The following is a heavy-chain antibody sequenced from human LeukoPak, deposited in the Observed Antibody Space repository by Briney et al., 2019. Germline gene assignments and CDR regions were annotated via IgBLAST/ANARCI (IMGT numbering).Heavy chain of an antibody. D-gene: IGHD1-14*01. J-gene: IGHJ2*01. CDR2: IYYSGST. V-gene: IGHV4-59*01. CDR1: GGSISSYY. CDR3: ARDPEGRTAPFDL. Sequence: SETLSLTCTVSGGSISSYYWSWIRQPPGKGLEWIGYIYYSGSTNYNPSLKSRVTISVDTSKNQFSLKLSSVTAADTAVYYCARDPEGRTAPFDLWGRGTLVTVSS.